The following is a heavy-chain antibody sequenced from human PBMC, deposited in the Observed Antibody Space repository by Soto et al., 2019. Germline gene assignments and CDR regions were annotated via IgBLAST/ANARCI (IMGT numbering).Heavy chain of an antibody. CDR1: GGSISGYY. J-gene: IGHJ3*02. CDR3: ARGEDNYDSRGYVLGASDI. CDR2: IYYSGSA. D-gene: IGHD3-22*01. Sequence: SETLSLTCTVSGGSISGYYWSWIRQPPGKGLEWIGCIYYSGSANYNPSLKSRVTISVDTSKNQFSLKLSSVTAADTAVYYCARGEDNYDSRGYVLGASDIWGQGTMVTVSS. V-gene: IGHV4-59*01.